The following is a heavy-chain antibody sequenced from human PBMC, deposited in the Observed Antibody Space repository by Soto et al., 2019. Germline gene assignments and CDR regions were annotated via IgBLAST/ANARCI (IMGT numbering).Heavy chain of an antibody. CDR2: IHPSNGRP. CDR3: ARASSDMATSFDS. Sequence: QVQLVQSGAEVRKSGASVRISCKASGYSVTNKYIHWVRQAPGRGFEWPAMIHPSNGRPGYGRTFLSRVTLPRDTSTSTVFMELTSLTSEDTALYYCARASSDMATSFDSWGQGTLVAASS. V-gene: IGHV1-46*01. D-gene: IGHD5-12*01. J-gene: IGHJ4*02. CDR1: GYSVTNKY.